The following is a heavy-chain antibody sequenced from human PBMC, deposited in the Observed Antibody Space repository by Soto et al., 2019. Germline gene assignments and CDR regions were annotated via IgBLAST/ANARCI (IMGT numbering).Heavy chain of an antibody. Sequence: VGSLRLSCAASGFTFSSYAMSWVRQAPGKGLEWVSAISGSGGSTYYADSVKGRFTSSRDNSKNTLYLQMNSLRAEDTAVYYCAKDQDIVVVPAAPPDYWGQGTLVTVSS. CDR2: ISGSGGST. J-gene: IGHJ4*02. V-gene: IGHV3-23*01. D-gene: IGHD2-2*01. CDR1: GFTFSSYA. CDR3: AKDQDIVVVPAAPPDY.